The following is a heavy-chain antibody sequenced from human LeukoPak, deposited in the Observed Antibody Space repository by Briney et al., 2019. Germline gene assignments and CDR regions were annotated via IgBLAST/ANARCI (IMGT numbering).Heavy chain of an antibody. J-gene: IGHJ4*02. V-gene: IGHV3-33*01. Sequence: PGRSLRLSCAASGFTFSTYGMQWVRQAPGKGLEWVAAIWYDGSEKYYADSVKGRFTISRDNSKNMLYVQMNSLRAEDTAVYYCARDVSSGYLGFDYWGQGTLVTVSS. CDR2: IWYDGSEK. CDR3: ARDVSSGYLGFDY. CDR1: GFTFSTYG. D-gene: IGHD3-22*01.